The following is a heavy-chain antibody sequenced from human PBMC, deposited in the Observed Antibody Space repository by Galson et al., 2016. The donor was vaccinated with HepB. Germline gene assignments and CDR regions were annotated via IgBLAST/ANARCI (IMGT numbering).Heavy chain of an antibody. CDR3: ARHWDSTWYYFDS. V-gene: IGHV6-1*01. J-gene: IGHJ4*02. CDR1: GDSVSSINAG. Sequence: CAISGDSVSSINAGWNWIRQSPSRGLEWLGTTYHRAKWYSNYAESVKSRITIHPDTSKNQFSLQLKSVTPEDSAVYYCARHWDSTWYYFDSWGQGNLVTVSS. D-gene: IGHD1-7*01. CDR2: TYHRAKWYS.